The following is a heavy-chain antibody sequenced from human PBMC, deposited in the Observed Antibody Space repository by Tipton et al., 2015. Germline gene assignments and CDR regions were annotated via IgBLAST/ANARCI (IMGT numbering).Heavy chain of an antibody. J-gene: IGHJ4*02. CDR1: GFIFSTYE. CDR3: AREGSGWYGADY. CDR2: ISSSGSNI. V-gene: IGHV3-48*03. Sequence: GSLRLSCAASGFIFSTYEMHWVRQAPGKGLEWLSYISSSGSNINDADSVKGRFTISRDNAKNSLYLQMNSLRAEDTAVYYCAREGSGWYGADYWGQGTLVTVSS. D-gene: IGHD6-19*01.